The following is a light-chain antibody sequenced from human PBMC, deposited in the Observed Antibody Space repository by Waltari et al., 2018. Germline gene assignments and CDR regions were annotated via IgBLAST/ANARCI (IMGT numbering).Light chain of an antibody. Sequence: EIVLPQSPGTLSLSPGERATLSCRASQSVGKSLVWYQQKPGQAPRLLIYDASIRATGIPDRFSGSGSGTDFSLTISRLEPEDSAVYYCQKYVNLPATFGQGTKVEI. V-gene: IGKV3-20*01. CDR3: QKYVNLPAT. J-gene: IGKJ1*01. CDR1: QSVGKS. CDR2: DAS.